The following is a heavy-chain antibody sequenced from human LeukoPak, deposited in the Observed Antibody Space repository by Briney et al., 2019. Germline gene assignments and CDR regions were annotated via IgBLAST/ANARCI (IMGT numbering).Heavy chain of an antibody. D-gene: IGHD4-17*01. V-gene: IGHV3-7*01. J-gene: IGHJ4*02. CDR2: IKQDGSEK. Sequence: GGSLRLSCAASGFTFSSYWMSWVRQAPGKGLEWVANIKQDGSEKYYVDSVKGRFTISRDNAKNSLYLQMNSLRAEDTAVYYCARDPTTVTPIGDYWGQGTLVSVSS. CDR1: GFTFSSYW. CDR3: ARDPTTVTPIGDY.